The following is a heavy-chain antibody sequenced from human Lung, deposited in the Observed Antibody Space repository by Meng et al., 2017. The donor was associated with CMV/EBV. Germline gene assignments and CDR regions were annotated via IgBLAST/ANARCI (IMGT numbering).Heavy chain of an antibody. V-gene: IGHV4-59*01. CDR3: AREARVIMGDDAFDI. Sequence: SETLSLXCTVSGGSISSYYWSWLRQPPGKGLEWIGYIYYSGSTNYNPSLKSRVTISVDTSKNQFSLKLSSVTAADTAVYYCAREARVIMGDDAFDIWGQGTXVTVAS. J-gene: IGHJ3*02. D-gene: IGHD2-8*01. CDR2: IYYSGST. CDR1: GGSISSYY.